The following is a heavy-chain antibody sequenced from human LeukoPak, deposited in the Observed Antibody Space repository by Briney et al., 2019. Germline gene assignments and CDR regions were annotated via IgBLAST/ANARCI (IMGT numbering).Heavy chain of an antibody. Sequence: SETLSLTCAVYGGSFSGYYWSWIRQPPGKWLEWIGEINHSGSTNYNPSLKSRVTISVDTSKNQFSLKLSSVTAADTAVYYCARGNVLLWFGESHDAFDIWGQGTMVTVSS. CDR3: ARGNVLLWFGESHDAFDI. D-gene: IGHD3-10*01. J-gene: IGHJ3*02. CDR1: GGSFSGYY. CDR2: INHSGST. V-gene: IGHV4-34*01.